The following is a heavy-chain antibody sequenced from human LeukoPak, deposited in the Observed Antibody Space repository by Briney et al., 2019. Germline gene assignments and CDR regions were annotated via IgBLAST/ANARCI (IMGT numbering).Heavy chain of an antibody. CDR1: GYTFTSYA. D-gene: IGHD3-22*01. V-gene: IGHV1-3*01. CDR3: ARYYYDSSGFDY. CDR2: INAGNGNT. J-gene: IGHJ4*02. Sequence: GASVKVSCKASGYTFTSYAMHWVRQAPGQRLEWMGWINAGNGNTKYSQEFQGRVTITRDTSASTAYMELRSLRSDDTAVYYCARYYYDSSGFDYWGQGTLVTVSS.